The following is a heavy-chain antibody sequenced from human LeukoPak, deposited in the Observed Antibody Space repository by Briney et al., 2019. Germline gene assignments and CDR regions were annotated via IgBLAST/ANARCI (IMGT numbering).Heavy chain of an antibody. J-gene: IGHJ6*02. D-gene: IGHD2-15*01. V-gene: IGHV3-9*01. CDR3: AKDVGYCSGGSCYPRTYYYYGMDV. CDR2: ISWNSGSI. Sequence: GRSLRLSCAASGFTFDDYAMHWVRQAPGKGLEWVSGISWNSGSIGYADSVKGRFTISRDNAKNSLYLQMNSLRAEDTALYYCAKDVGYCSGGSCYPRTYYYYGMDVWAKGPWSPSP. CDR1: GFTFDDYA.